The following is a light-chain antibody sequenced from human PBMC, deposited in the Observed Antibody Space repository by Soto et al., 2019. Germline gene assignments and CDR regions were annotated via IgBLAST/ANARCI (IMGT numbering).Light chain of an antibody. CDR1: SSDVGGYNY. Sequence: QSALTQPRSVSGSPGQSVTISCTGTSSDVGGYNYVSWYQQNPGKAPKLMIHDVTKRPSGVPDRFPGSKSGNTASLTISGLQAEDEADYYCCSYAGNYTYVFGTGTKVTVL. J-gene: IGLJ1*01. CDR2: DVT. V-gene: IGLV2-11*01. CDR3: CSYAGNYTYV.